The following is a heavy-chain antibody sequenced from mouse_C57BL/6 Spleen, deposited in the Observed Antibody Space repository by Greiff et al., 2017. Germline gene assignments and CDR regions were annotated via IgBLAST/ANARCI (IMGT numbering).Heavy chain of an antibody. CDR2: INPSNGGT. V-gene: IGHV1-53*01. D-gene: IGHD1-1*01. J-gene: IGHJ2*01. CDR1: GYTFTSYW. CDR3: ARLTKVVARDY. Sequence: QVQLQQPGTELVKPGASVKLSCKASGYTFTSYWMHWVKQRPGPGLEWIGNINPSNGGTNYNEKFKSKATLTVDKSSSTAYMQRSSLTSEDSAVYYCARLTKVVARDYWGQGTTLTVSS.